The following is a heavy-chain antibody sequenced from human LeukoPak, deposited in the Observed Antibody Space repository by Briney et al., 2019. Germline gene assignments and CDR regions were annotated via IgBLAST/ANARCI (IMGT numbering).Heavy chain of an antibody. CDR3: TTPVFLRYFDWLPLDYYYYGMDV. D-gene: IGHD3-9*01. V-gene: IGHV3-7*03. CDR2: INPDGRDT. Sequence: GGSLRLSCVVSGFTFNRCWMNWVRQAPGKGLEWVAHINPDGRDTYYVDSVKGRFTISRDNAQNSMYLQMNSLKTEDTAVYYCTTPVFLRYFDWLPLDYYYYGMDVWGQGTTVTVSS. CDR1: GFTFNRCW. J-gene: IGHJ6*02.